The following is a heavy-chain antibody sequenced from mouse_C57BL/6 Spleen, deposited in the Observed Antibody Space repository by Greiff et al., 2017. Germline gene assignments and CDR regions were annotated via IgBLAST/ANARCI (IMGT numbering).Heavy chain of an antibody. CDR3: TTFYSNAIDY. CDR2: IDPENGDT. Sequence: QLQQSGAELVRPGASVKLSCTASGFNIKDDYMHWVKQRPEQGLEWIGWIDPENGDTEYASKLQGKATITADTSSNTAYLQLSSLTSEDTAVYYCTTFYSNAIDYWGQGTTLTVSS. D-gene: IGHD2-5*01. CDR1: GFNIKDDY. J-gene: IGHJ2*01. V-gene: IGHV14-4*01.